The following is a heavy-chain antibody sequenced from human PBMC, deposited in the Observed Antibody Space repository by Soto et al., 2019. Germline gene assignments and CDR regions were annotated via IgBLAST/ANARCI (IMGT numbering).Heavy chain of an antibody. Sequence: SETLSLTCTVSGGSISSGDYYWSWIRQPPGKGLEWIGYIYYSGSTYYNPSLKSRVTISVDTSKNQFSLKLSSVTAADTAVYYCARTDIVLVPAAMRYYYYGMDVWGQGTTVTVS. V-gene: IGHV4-30-4*01. J-gene: IGHJ6*02. CDR1: GGSISSGDYY. CDR3: ARTDIVLVPAAMRYYYYGMDV. D-gene: IGHD2-2*01. CDR2: IYYSGST.